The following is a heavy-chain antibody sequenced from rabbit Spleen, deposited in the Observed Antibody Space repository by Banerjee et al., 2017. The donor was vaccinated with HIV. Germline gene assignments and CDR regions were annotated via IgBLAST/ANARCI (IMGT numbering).Heavy chain of an antibody. CDR3: ARSGNWGDFAYAYSV. D-gene: IGHD6-1*01. J-gene: IGHJ4*01. Sequence: QSLEESGGGLVQPEGSLTLTCTASGIDFNGYYYMCWVRQAPGKGLEWIACIFPDISGVTYYASWAKGRFTVSKASSTTVTLQMTSLTAADTATYFCARSGNWGDFAYAYSVWGPGTLVTVS. CDR1: GIDFNGYYY. CDR2: IFPDISGVT. V-gene: IGHV1S40*01.